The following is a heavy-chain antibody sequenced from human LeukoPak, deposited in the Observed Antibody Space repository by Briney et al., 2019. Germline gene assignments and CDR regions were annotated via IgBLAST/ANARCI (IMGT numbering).Heavy chain of an antibody. D-gene: IGHD2-15*01. CDR3: AALAATDVDY. CDR2: ITSDGGRT. CDR1: GFTFSSYA. J-gene: IGHJ4*02. V-gene: IGHV3-64D*09. Sequence: GGPLRLSCSASGFTFSSYAMHWVRQTPGKGLVYVSAITSDGGRTYYADSVRGRFSISRDNSKNTLYLQMTSLRAEDTAVYYCAALAATDVDYWGRGTLVTVSS.